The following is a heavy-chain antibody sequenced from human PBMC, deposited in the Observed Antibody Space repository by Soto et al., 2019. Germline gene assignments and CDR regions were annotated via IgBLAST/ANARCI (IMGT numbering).Heavy chain of an antibody. CDR2: IIPILGIA. V-gene: IGHV1-69*02. J-gene: IGHJ4*02. CDR3: ATSGSSDYYGSGSYGY. D-gene: IGHD3-10*01. Sequence: QVQLVQSGAEVKKPGSSVKVSCKASGGTFSSYTISWVRQAPGQGLEWMGRIIPILGIANYAQKFQGRVTITADKSTGTAYMELSSLRSEDTAVYYCATSGSSDYYGSGSYGYWGQGTLVTVSS. CDR1: GGTFSSYT.